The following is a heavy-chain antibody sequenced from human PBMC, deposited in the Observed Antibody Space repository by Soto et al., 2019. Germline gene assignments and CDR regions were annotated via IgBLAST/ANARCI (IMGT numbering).Heavy chain of an antibody. V-gene: IGHV1-18*01. CDR1: GYTFTSYG. CDR2: ISAYNGNT. CDR3: ARRYYDFWSAYYYYGMDV. J-gene: IGHJ6*02. D-gene: IGHD3-3*01. Sequence: ASVKVSCKASGYTFTSYGISWVRQAPGQGLEWMGWISAYNGNTNYAQKLQGRVTMTTDTSTSTAYMELRSLRSDDTAVYYCARRYYDFWSAYYYYGMDVWGQGTTVTVSS.